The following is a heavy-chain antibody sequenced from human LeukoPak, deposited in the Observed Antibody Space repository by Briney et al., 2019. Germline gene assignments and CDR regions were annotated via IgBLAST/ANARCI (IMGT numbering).Heavy chain of an antibody. CDR3: ARKGYYASSGYLGYFQH. D-gene: IGHD3-22*01. CDR1: GFSFNTYS. V-gene: IGHV3-21*01. Sequence: GESLKISCAASGFSFNTYSMNWVRQAPGEGLEWVSYISSGSTYIYYADSVKGRFTISRDNGKNSLYLQMNSLRAEDTAVYYCARKGYYASSGYLGYFQHWGQGTLVTVSS. J-gene: IGHJ1*01. CDR2: ISSGSTYI.